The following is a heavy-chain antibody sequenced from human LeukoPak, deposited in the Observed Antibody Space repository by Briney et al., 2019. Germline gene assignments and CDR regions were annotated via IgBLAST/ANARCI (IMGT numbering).Heavy chain of an antibody. V-gene: IGHV4-34*01. CDR2: INHSGST. CDR3: ARREPSVASSSWGVAFDP. Sequence: SETLSLTCAVYGGSFSGYYWSWIRQPPGKGLEWIGEINHSGSTNYNPSLKSRVAISVDTSKNQFSLKLSSVTAADTAVYYCARREPSVASSSWGVAFDPWGQGTLVTVSS. D-gene: IGHD6-13*01. J-gene: IGHJ5*02. CDR1: GGSFSGYY.